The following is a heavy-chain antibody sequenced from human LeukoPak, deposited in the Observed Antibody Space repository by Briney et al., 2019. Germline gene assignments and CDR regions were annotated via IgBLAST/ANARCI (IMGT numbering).Heavy chain of an antibody. D-gene: IGHD2-2*02. CDR2: IRYDGSNK. CDR1: GFTFSSYG. V-gene: IGHV3-30*02. J-gene: IGHJ4*02. CDR3: AKDYCSTTSCYNNYFDY. Sequence: SGGSLRLSCAASGFTFSSYGMHWVRQAPGKGLEWVAFIRYDGSNKYYADSVKGRFTISRDNSKITLYLQMNSLRAEDTAVYYCAKDYCSTTSCYNNYFDYWGQGTLVTVSS.